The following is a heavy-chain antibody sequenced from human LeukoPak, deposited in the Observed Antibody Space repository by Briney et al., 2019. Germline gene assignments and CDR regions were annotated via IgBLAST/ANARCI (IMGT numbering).Heavy chain of an antibody. J-gene: IGHJ4*02. CDR1: GGSISSSSYY. V-gene: IGHV4-39*07. CDR2: IYYSGNT. D-gene: IGHD4-17*01. Sequence: PSETLSLTCTVSGGSISSSSYYWAWIRQPPGKGLEWIGSIYYSGNTYYKSSLKSRVTIAVDTSKNQFSLKLNSVTAADTAVYYCARDTSYGELDYWGQGTLVTVSS. CDR3: ARDTSYGELDY.